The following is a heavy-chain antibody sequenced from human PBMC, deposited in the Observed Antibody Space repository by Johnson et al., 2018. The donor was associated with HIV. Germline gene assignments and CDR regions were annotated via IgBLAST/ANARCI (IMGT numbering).Heavy chain of an antibody. CDR2: IKQDGSER. CDR3: ARAVGVWGDQLGFDI. D-gene: IGHD3-16*01. V-gene: IGHV3-7*01. Sequence: VQLVESGGGLIQPGGSLRLSCAASGFTVSSNYMSWVRQAPGKGLEWVANIKQDGSERYYVDSVKGRFTISRDNAKNSLSLQMNSLRAGDTAVYYCARAVGVWGDQLGFDIWGQGTMVTVSS. CDR1: GFTVSSNY. J-gene: IGHJ3*02.